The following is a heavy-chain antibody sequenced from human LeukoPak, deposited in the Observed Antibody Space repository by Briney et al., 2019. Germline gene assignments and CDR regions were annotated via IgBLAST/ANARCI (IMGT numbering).Heavy chain of an antibody. Sequence: GGSLRLSCAASGFTFSSYAMNWVRQAPGKGLEWVSVISGSGGSTYYADSVKGRFTISRDNSKNTLYLQMNGLRAEDTAVYYCAKAFSRGAFDMWGQGTMVTVSS. J-gene: IGHJ3*02. CDR2: ISGSGGST. CDR1: GFTFSSYA. CDR3: AKAFSRGAFDM. V-gene: IGHV3-23*01.